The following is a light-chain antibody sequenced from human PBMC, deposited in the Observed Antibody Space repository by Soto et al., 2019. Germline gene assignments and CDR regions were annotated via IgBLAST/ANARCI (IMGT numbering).Light chain of an antibody. CDR3: ISYTSSGTYV. CDR1: SSDVGGYNY. V-gene: IGLV2-8*01. J-gene: IGLJ1*01. Sequence: QSVLTQPPSASGSPGQSVTISCTGTSSDVGGYNYVSWYQQHPGKAPKLMIYEVSKRPSGVPDRFSGSKSGNTASLTVSGLQAEDEADYYCISYTSSGTYVFGTGTKLTVL. CDR2: EVS.